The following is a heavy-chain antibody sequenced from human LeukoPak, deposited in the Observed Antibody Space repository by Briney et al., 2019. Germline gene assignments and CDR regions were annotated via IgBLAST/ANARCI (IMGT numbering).Heavy chain of an antibody. Sequence: GGSLRLSCAASGFTFSSYAMHWVRQAPGKGLEWVAVISYDGSNKYYADSVKGRFTISRDNSKNTLYLQTNSLRAEDTAVYYCARPHDYWGQGTLVTVSS. J-gene: IGHJ4*02. CDR2: ISYDGSNK. CDR3: ARPHDY. V-gene: IGHV3-30-3*01. CDR1: GFTFSSYA.